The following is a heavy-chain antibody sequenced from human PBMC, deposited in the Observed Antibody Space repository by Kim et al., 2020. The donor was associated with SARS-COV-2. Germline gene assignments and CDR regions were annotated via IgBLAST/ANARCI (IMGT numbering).Heavy chain of an antibody. V-gene: IGHV4-59*01. CDR1: GGSISSYY. CDR2: IYYSGST. CDR3: ARGANWGGGDFDY. D-gene: IGHD7-27*01. J-gene: IGHJ4*02. Sequence: SETLSLTCTVSGGSISSYYWSWIRQPPGKGLEWIGYIYYSGSTNYNPSLKSRVTISVDTSKNQFSLKLSSVTAADTAVYYCARGANWGGGDFDYWGQGTLVTVSS.